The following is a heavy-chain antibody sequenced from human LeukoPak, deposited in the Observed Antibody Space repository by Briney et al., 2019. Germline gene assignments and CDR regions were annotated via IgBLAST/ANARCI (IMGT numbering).Heavy chain of an antibody. J-gene: IGHJ5*02. Sequence: GGSLRLSCAASGFTFSSYAMSWVRQAPGKGLEWVSAISGSGGSTYYADSVKGRFTISRDNSKNTLYLQMNSLRAEDTAVYYCAKDLITTYEKIAAAAPNWFDPWGQGTLVTVSS. CDR1: GFTFSSYA. V-gene: IGHV3-23*01. CDR3: AKDLITTYEKIAAAAPNWFDP. D-gene: IGHD6-13*01. CDR2: ISGSGGST.